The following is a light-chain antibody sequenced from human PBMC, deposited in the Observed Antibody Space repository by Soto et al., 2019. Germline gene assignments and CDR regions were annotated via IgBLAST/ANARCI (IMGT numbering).Light chain of an antibody. CDR2: EPS. J-gene: IGKJ4*01. CDR3: QQYNSSPLT. V-gene: IGKV1-5*01. CDR1: QSISSW. Sequence: DIQMTQSPSTLSASVGDRVTITCRANQSISSWLAWYQQKPGKAPNLLISEPSSLQSGVPSRFRASGSGAEFTLATSSLQPDDVATYYCQQYNSSPLTSGGGTKVEIK.